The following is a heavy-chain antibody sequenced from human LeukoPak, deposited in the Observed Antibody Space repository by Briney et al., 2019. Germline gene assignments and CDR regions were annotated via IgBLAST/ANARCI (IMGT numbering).Heavy chain of an antibody. Sequence: GGSLRLSCAASGFTFSSYAMSWVRQAPGKGLECISGFSGSGGSTYCADSVKGRFTISRDNAKNSLYLQMNSLRAEDTAVYYCASATLKYYDSSGYFDYWGQGTLVTVSS. J-gene: IGHJ4*02. CDR1: GFTFSSYA. CDR3: ASATLKYYDSSGYFDY. D-gene: IGHD3-22*01. CDR2: FSGSGGST. V-gene: IGHV3-23*01.